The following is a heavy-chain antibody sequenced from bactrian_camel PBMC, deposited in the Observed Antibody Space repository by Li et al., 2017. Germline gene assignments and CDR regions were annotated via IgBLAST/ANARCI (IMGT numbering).Heavy chain of an antibody. Sequence: QVQLVESGGGLVQPGGSLRLSCAASGFTFSSYWMYWVRQAPGKGLERISSVDKSGGSTYYSDSVTGRFTMSRDNAKNTVYLEMNSLKPEDSAVYFCAALGIPERQGSWGQGTQVTVS. CDR3: AALGIPERQGS. J-gene: IGHJ6*01. CDR1: GFTFSSYW. CDR2: VDKSGGST. V-gene: IGHV3S1*01.